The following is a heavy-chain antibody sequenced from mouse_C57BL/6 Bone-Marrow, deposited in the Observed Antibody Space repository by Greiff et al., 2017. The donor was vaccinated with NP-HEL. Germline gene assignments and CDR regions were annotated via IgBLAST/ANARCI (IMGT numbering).Heavy chain of an antibody. CDR1: GYTFTSYG. CDR2: IYPSSGNT. V-gene: IGHV1-81*01. CDR3: TKDLGCFDY. J-gene: IGHJ2*01. Sequence: QVQLQQSGAELARPGASVKLSCKASGYTFTSYGISWVKQRTGQGLEWIGEIYPSSGNTYYNEKFKGKATLTADKSSSTAYMELSSLTSEDSAVYFCTKDLGCFDYWGQGTTLTVSS. D-gene: IGHD1-2*01.